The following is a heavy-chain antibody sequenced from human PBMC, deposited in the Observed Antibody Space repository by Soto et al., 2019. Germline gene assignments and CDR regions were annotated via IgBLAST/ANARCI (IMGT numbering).Heavy chain of an antibody. Sequence: QSQTLSLTCAISGDSVSSNSAAWNWIRQSPSRGLEWLGRTYYRSKWYNDYAVSVKSRITINPDTSKNQFSLQLNSVTPEDTAVYYCARDHGYSSSWYRVWFDYWGQGTLVTVSS. CDR2: TYYRSKWYN. CDR3: ARDHGYSSSWYRVWFDY. CDR1: GDSVSSNSAA. J-gene: IGHJ4*02. D-gene: IGHD6-13*01. V-gene: IGHV6-1*01.